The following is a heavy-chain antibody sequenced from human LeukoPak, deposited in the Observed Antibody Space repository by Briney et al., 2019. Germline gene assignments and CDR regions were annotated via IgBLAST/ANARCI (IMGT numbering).Heavy chain of an antibody. CDR2: ISYDGSNK. CDR1: GFTFSSYD. V-gene: IGHV3-30*03. CDR3: ARETLWGYFDH. Sequence: GGSLRLSCAASGFTFSSYDMHWVRQAPGKGLEWVAVISYDGSNKYYADSVKGRFTISRDNSKNTLYLQMNSLRAEDTAVYYCARETLWGYFDHWGQGTLVTVSS. J-gene: IGHJ4*02. D-gene: IGHD3-10*01.